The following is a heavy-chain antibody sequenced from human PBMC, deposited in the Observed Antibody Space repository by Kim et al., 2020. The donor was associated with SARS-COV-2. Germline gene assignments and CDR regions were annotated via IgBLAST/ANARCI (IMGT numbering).Heavy chain of an antibody. J-gene: IGHJ5*02. Sequence: SETLSLTCTVSGGSISSYYWSWIRQPPGKGLEWIGYIYYSGSTNYNPSLKSRVTISVDTSKNQFSLKLSSVTAADTAVYYCARHSCSGGSCYSNWFDPWGQGTLVTVSS. V-gene: IGHV4-59*08. CDR2: IYYSGST. D-gene: IGHD2-15*01. CDR1: GGSISSYY. CDR3: ARHSCSGGSCYSNWFDP.